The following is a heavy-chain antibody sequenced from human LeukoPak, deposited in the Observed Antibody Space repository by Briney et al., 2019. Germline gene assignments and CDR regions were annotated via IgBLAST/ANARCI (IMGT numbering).Heavy chain of an antibody. J-gene: IGHJ6*02. V-gene: IGHV1-58*02. CDR1: GFTFTSSA. CDR3: AAVGGTNFRRIQQLVTSYYYGMDV. CDR2: IVVGSGNT. Sequence: SVKVSCKASGFTFTSSAMQWVRQARGQRLEWIGWIVVGSGNTNYAQKFQERVTITRDMSTSTAYMELSSLRSEDTAVYYCAAVGGTNFRRIQQLVTSYYYGMDVWGQGTTVTVSS. D-gene: IGHD6-13*01.